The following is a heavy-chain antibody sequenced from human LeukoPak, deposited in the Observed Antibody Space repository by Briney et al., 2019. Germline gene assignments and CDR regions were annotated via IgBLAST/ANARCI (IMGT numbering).Heavy chain of an antibody. D-gene: IGHD2-15*01. CDR3: ARGTNTLHFDS. CDR1: DDSINSSRWY. J-gene: IGHJ4*02. V-gene: IGHV4-39*07. Sequence: SETLSLTCSVSDDSINSSRWYWGWIRQPPGKGLEWIGIISYSRTTSYNPSLKSRVTMSIDTSKQFSLKLSSVTAADTAVYFCARGTNTLHFDSWGQGALVTVS. CDR2: ISYSRTT.